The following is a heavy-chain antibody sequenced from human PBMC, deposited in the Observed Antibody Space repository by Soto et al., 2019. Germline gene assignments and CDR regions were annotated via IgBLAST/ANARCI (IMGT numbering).Heavy chain of an antibody. CDR3: VKAGVRDLIVEVPVYFDI. Sequence: EVQLVESGGGLVQPGRSLRLSCAASGFIFDNSGMHWVRQAPGKGLEWVSGISWNGGNIGYADSVKGRFPISRDNAKDSLFLQMNSLRPDDTAFYYCVKAGVRDLIVEVPVYFDIWGQGTLVTVSS. CDR2: ISWNGGNI. D-gene: IGHD2-21*01. CDR1: GFIFDNSG. J-gene: IGHJ4*02. V-gene: IGHV3-9*01.